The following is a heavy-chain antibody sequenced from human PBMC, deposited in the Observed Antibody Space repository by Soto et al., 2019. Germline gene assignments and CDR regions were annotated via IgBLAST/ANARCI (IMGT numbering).Heavy chain of an antibody. CDR1: GFTFSSYW. D-gene: IGHD6-25*01. CDR2: INSDGSST. J-gene: IGHJ4*02. V-gene: IGHV3-74*01. CDR3: VRTSLVVAASAREDY. Sequence: EVQLVESGGGLVQPGGSLRLSCAASGFTFSSYWMHWVRQAPGKGLVWVSRINSDGSSTSYADSVKGRFTISRDNAKNRAYLQMKSLRAVDTAVYYCVRTSLVVAASAREDYCCQGTLVTVSS.